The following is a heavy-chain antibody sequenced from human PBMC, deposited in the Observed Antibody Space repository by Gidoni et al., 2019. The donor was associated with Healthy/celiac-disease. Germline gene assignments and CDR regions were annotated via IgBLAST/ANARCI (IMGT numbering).Heavy chain of an antibody. Sequence: QVQLVESGGGVVQPGRSLRLSCAASGFTFNSYAMPWVRQAPGKGLEWVAVISYDGSNKYYADSVKGRFTISRDNSKNTLYLQMNSLRAEDTAVYYCARDVGVYYGSGSYSDYYYYGMDVWGQGTTVTVSS. J-gene: IGHJ6*02. CDR2: ISYDGSNK. CDR3: ARDVGVYYGSGSYSDYYYYGMDV. V-gene: IGHV3-30-3*01. D-gene: IGHD3-10*01. CDR1: GFTFNSYA.